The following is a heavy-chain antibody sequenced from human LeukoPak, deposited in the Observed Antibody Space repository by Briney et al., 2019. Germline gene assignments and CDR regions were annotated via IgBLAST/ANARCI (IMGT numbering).Heavy chain of an antibody. D-gene: IGHD6-25*01. V-gene: IGHV4-39*07. Sequence: SETLSLTCTVSGGSISSSSYYWGWIRQPPGKGLEWIGSIYYSGSTNYNPSLKSRVTISVDTSKNQFSLKLSSVTAADTAVYYCARLRFIAANFDYWGQGTLVTVSS. J-gene: IGHJ4*02. CDR1: GGSISSSSYY. CDR3: ARLRFIAANFDY. CDR2: IYYSGST.